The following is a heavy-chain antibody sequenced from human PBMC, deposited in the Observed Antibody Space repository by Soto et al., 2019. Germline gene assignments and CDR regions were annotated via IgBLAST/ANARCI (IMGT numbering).Heavy chain of an antibody. V-gene: IGHV3-15*01. J-gene: IGHJ3*02. CDR3: ATDVAHIAVLLGLDAFDI. Sequence: EVQLVESGGGLVEPGGSLRLSCAASGFTFNNAWMSWVRQAPGKGLEWIGRIKSTTDGGAIDYAAPVKGRFTISRDDSENTLYLQMSSLKTEDTAVYFCATDVAHIAVLLGLDAFDIWGQGTMVTVSS. CDR2: IKSTTDGGAI. CDR1: GFTFNNAW. D-gene: IGHD2-21*01.